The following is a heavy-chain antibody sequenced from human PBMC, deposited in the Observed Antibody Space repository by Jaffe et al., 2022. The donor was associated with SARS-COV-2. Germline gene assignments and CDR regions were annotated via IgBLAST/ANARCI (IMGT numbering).Heavy chain of an antibody. CDR3: ARDPLDYYDSSGYPWFDP. J-gene: IGHJ5*02. Sequence: QVQLVQSGAEVKKPGASVKVSCKASGYTFTSYGISWVRQAPGQGLEWMGWISAYNGNTNYAQKLQGRVTMTTDTSTSTAYMELRSLRSDDTAVYYCARDPLDYYDSSGYPWFDPWGQGTLVTVSS. CDR1: GYTFTSYG. CDR2: ISAYNGNT. D-gene: IGHD3-22*01. V-gene: IGHV1-18*01.